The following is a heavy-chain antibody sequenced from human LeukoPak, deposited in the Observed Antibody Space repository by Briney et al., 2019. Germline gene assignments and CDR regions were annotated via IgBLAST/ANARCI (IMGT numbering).Heavy chain of an antibody. J-gene: IGHJ4*02. CDR2: INGSGGRT. CDR1: GFTFSSSA. CDR3: AKSSSYSGSYFVY. D-gene: IGHD1-26*01. Sequence: GGSLRLSCIASGFTFSSSAMSWVRQAPGKGLEWVSDINGSGGRTYYADSVKGRFTISRDNSKNTLYLQMNSLRAEDTAVYYCAKSSSYSGSYFVYWGQGTLVTVSS. V-gene: IGHV3-23*01.